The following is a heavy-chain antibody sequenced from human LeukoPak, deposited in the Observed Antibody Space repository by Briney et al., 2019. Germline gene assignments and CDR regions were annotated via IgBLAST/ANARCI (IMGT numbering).Heavy chain of an antibody. CDR3: ALSAEKQLVYFDF. D-gene: IGHD6-13*01. Sequence: ASVKVSCKASGDTFSNYDVTWLRQAPGQGLEWMGRIIPVFDTAKYAQNFQGRVTMTTDESSSTAYMELYSPRSEATAVYYCALSAEKQLVYFDFWGQGTLVTVSS. J-gene: IGHJ4*02. V-gene: IGHV1-69*05. CDR1: GDTFSNYD. CDR2: IIPVFDTA.